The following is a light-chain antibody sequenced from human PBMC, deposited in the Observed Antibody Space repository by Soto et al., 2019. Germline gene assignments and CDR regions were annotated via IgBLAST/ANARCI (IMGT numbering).Light chain of an antibody. Sequence: DTVMTQSPLSLPVTPGEPASISCWSSQSLLHTDGYNYLDWYLQKPGQSPQLLIYLGSYRASGVPDRFSGSGSRTDFTLKISRVEAEDVGVYYCMQARQTPPTFGQGTKLEI. V-gene: IGKV2-28*01. CDR3: MQARQTPPT. CDR1: QSLLHTDGYNY. CDR2: LGS. J-gene: IGKJ1*01.